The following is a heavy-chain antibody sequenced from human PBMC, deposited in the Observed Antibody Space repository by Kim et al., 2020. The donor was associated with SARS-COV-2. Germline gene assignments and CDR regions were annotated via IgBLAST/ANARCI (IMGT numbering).Heavy chain of an antibody. J-gene: IGHJ6*02. CDR2: ISGSGGST. CDR3: AKDSRITMIVVVPQDGYYYYGMDV. CDR1: GFTFSSYA. Sequence: GGSLRLSCAASGFTFSSYAMSWVRQAPGKGLEWVSAISGSGGSTYYADSVKGRFTISRDNSKNTLYLQMNSLRAEDTAVYYCAKDSRITMIVVVPQDGYYYYGMDVWGQGTTVTVSS. D-gene: IGHD3-22*01. V-gene: IGHV3-23*01.